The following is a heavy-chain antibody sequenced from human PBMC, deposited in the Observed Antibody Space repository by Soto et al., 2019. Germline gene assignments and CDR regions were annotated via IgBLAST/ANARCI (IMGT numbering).Heavy chain of an antibody. Sequence: EVQLLESGGGLVQPGGSLRLSCAASGFTFSSYAMNWIRQGPGKGLEWVSGISVNDGRAYYADSVKGRFTVSRDNSKNTRYLQRNSLRAEDTAVYSCVKGYGSGLNWFDRWGQGTLVTVSS. D-gene: IGHD3-10*01. V-gene: IGHV3-23*01. CDR3: VKGYGSGLNWFDR. J-gene: IGHJ5*02. CDR2: ISVNDGRA. CDR1: GFTFSSYA.